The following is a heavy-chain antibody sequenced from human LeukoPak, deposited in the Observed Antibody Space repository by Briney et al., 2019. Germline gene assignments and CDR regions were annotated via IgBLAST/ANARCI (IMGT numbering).Heavy chain of an antibody. CDR2: INHSGST. Sequence: SQTLSLTCAVYGGSFSGYYWSWLRQPPGKGPEWIGEINHSGSTNYNPSLKSRVTISVDTSKNQFSLKLSSVTAADTAVYYCARGCDRVEEDPYYFDYWGQGTLVTVSS. D-gene: IGHD5-24*01. CDR1: GGSFSGYY. V-gene: IGHV4-34*01. CDR3: ARGCDRVEEDPYYFDY. J-gene: IGHJ4*02.